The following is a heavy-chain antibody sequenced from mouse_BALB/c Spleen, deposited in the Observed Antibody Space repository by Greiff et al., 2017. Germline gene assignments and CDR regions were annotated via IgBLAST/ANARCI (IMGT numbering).Heavy chain of an antibody. CDR2: ILPGSGST. CDR1: GYTFSSYW. Sequence: VQLQQSGAELMKPGASVKISCKATGYTFSSYWIEWVKQRPGHGLEWIGEILPGSGSTNYNEKFKGKATFTADTSSNTAYMQLSSLTSEDSAVYYCARSNSGTGGYFDYWGQGTTLTVSS. CDR3: ARSNSGTGGYFDY. J-gene: IGHJ2*01. D-gene: IGHD4-1*01. V-gene: IGHV1-9*01.